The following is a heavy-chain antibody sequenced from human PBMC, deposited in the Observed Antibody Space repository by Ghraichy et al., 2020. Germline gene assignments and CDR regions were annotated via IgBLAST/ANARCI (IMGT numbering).Heavy chain of an antibody. Sequence: SENLSLTCTVSGGSISSYYWSWIRQPPGKGLEWIGYIYYSGSTNYNPSLKSRVTISVDTSKNQFSLKLSSVTAADTAVYYCARVRYYDSSERAYYYGMDVWGQGTTVTVSS. V-gene: IGHV4-59*01. CDR2: IYYSGST. CDR3: ARVRYYDSSERAYYYGMDV. J-gene: IGHJ6*02. D-gene: IGHD3-22*01. CDR1: GGSISSYY.